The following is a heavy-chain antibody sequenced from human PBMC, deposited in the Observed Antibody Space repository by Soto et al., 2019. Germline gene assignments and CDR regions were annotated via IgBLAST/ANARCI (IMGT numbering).Heavy chain of an antibody. J-gene: IGHJ4*02. CDR3: AKDTSWSGEVRYFDY. CDR1: GFTFSSYA. V-gene: IGHV3-23*01. CDR2: ISGSGGST. Sequence: GGSLRLSCAASGFTFSSYAMSWVRQAPGKGLEWVSAISGSGGSTYYADSVKGRFTISRNNSKNTLYLQMNSLRAEDTAVYYCAKDTSWSGEVRYFDYWGQGTLVTVSS. D-gene: IGHD2-2*01.